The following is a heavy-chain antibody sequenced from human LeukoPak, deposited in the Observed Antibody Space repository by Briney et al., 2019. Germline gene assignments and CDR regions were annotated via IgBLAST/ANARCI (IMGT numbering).Heavy chain of an antibody. D-gene: IGHD3-22*01. Sequence: GSLRLSCAASGLSVSSSFMSWVRQTPGKGLEWVSSVFGGGGTRYADSVMGRFTISRDNSKSTLYLQMNSLRAEDTAVYYCARTYTNNAGYYLYWGQGTLVTVSS. V-gene: IGHV3-53*01. CDR2: VFGGGGT. J-gene: IGHJ4*02. CDR1: GLSVSSSF. CDR3: ARTYTNNAGYYLY.